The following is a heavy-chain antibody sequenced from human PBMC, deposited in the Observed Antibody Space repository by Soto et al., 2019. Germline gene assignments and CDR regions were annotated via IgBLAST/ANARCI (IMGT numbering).Heavy chain of an antibody. CDR3: TTDKFVVVGRRMTVIGVAV. CDR1: GFTFSNAW. CDR2: VKGRPDGETT. J-gene: IGHJ6*02. V-gene: IGHV3-15*01. D-gene: IGHD2-15*01. Sequence: EVQLVESGGGLVEPGGSLRLSCAASGFTFSNAWMTWVRQAPGKGLEWVGRVKGRPDGETTDYGAPVKGRFTISRDNSKNTLYLQMNSMKTEDTAMYYCTTDKFVVVGRRMTVIGVAVWGQGTTVTVSS.